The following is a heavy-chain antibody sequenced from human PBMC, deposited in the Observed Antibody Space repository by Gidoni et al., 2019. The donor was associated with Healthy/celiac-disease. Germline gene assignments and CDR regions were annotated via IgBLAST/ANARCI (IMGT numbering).Heavy chain of an antibody. CDR2: ISSSSSYI. J-gene: IGHJ4*02. V-gene: IGHV3-21*01. D-gene: IGHD5-18*01. CDR3: ARDLRGYSYGYFDY. CDR1: GFTFSSYS. Sequence: EVQLVESGGGLVKPGGSLRLSCAASGFTFSSYSMNWVRQAPGKGLEWVSSISSSSSYIYYADSVKGRFTISRDNAKNSLYLQMNSLRAEDTAVYYCARDLRGYSYGYFDYWGQGTLVTVSS.